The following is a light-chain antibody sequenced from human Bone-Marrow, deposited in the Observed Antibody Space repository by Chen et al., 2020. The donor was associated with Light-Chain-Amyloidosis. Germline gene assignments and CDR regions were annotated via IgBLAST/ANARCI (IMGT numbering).Light chain of an antibody. Sequence: EIVLTQSPGTVSLSPGERVNLSCRASQSVDSSYLAWYQQRPGQAPRLLIYGASSRTTGIPGRFSGSGSGTDFTLTISRLEPEDFAVYYCQQYGSSPQTFGQGTKVEIK. J-gene: IGKJ1*01. CDR3: QQYGSSPQT. CDR1: QSVDSSY. CDR2: GAS. V-gene: IGKV3-20*01.